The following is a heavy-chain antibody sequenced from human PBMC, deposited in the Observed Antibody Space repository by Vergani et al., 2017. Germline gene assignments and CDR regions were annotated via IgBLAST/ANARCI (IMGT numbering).Heavy chain of an antibody. D-gene: IGHD7-27*01. J-gene: IGHJ4*02. V-gene: IGHV3-30*03. CDR2: ISYDGSNK. Sequence: QVQLVESGGGVVQPGRSLRLSCAASGFTFSSYGMHWVRQAPGKGLEWVAVISYDGSNKYYADSVKGRFTISRDNSKNTLYLQMNSLRAEDTAVYYCARVVWGYFDYWGQGTLVTVSS. CDR3: ARVVWGYFDY. CDR1: GFTFSSYG.